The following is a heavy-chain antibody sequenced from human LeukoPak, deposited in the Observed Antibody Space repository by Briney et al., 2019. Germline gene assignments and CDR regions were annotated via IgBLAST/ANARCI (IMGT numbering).Heavy chain of an antibody. Sequence: NAGGSLRLSCAASGFTFSSYSMNWVRQAPGKGLEWVSSISSSSSYIYYADSVKGRFTISRDNAKNSLYLQMNSLRAEDTALYYCACAHRGPLALMDVWGKGTTVTVSS. CDR2: ISSSSSYI. D-gene: IGHD1-14*01. J-gene: IGHJ6*03. CDR3: ACAHRGPLALMDV. V-gene: IGHV3-21*04. CDR1: GFTFSSYS.